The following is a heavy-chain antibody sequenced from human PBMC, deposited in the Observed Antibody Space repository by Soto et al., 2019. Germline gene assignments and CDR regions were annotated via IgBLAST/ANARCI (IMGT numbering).Heavy chain of an antibody. CDR2: IYYSGST. V-gene: IGHV4-30-4*01. D-gene: IGHD4-17*01. J-gene: IGHJ4*02. Sequence: SETLSLTCTVSGGSTSSGDYYWSWIRQPPGKGLEWIGYIYYSGSTYYNPSLKSRVTISVDTSKNQFSLKLSSVTAADTAVDYCATSHDYGDTSYWGQGTLVTVSS. CDR1: GGSTSSGDYY. CDR3: ATSHDYGDTSY.